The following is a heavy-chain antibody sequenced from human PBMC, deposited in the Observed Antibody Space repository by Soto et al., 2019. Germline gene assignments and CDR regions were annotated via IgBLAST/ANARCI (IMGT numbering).Heavy chain of an antibody. Sequence: EVQLLESGGGLVQPGGSLRLSCAASGFTFNSYAMNWIRQAPGKGLEWVSGISGSRGRTYYADSVKGRFTISRDNAQNTLYLQMNSLRADDTAVYYCSRETLWFGESPKSGGQGTLVTVSS. D-gene: IGHD3-10*01. CDR3: SRETLWFGESPKS. J-gene: IGHJ4*02. V-gene: IGHV3-23*01. CDR2: ISGSRGRT. CDR1: GFTFNSYA.